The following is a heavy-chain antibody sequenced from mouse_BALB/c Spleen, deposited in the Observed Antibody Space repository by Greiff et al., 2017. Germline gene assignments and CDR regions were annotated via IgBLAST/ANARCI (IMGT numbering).Heavy chain of an antibody. D-gene: IGHD4-1*01. CDR3: ARKRGTGTGFAY. V-gene: IGHV2-2*02. CDR1: GFSLTSYG. Sequence: QVQLQQSGPGLVQPSQSLSITCTVSGFSLTSYGVHWVRQSPGKGLEWLGVIWSGGTTDYNAAFISRLSISKDNSKSQVFFKMSSLQANDTAIYYCARKRGTGTGFAYWGQGTLVTVSA. J-gene: IGHJ3*01. CDR2: IWSGGTT.